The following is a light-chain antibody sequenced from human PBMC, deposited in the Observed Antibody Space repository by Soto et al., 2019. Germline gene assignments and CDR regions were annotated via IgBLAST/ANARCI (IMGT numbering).Light chain of an antibody. CDR3: QQYNSWPPYT. CDR2: GAS. V-gene: IGKV3-15*01. J-gene: IGKJ5*01. CDR1: QSVSNN. Sequence: EIVLTQSPGTLSLSPGERATLSCRASQSVSNNYLAWYQQKPGQAPRLLIYGASTRATGTPARFSGSGSGTGFTLTISSLQSEDFAVYYCQQYNSWPPYTFGQGTRLEIK.